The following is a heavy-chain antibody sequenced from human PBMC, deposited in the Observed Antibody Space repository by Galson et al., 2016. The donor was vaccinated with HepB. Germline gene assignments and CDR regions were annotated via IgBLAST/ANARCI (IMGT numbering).Heavy chain of an antibody. D-gene: IGHD1-7*01. CDR1: GYTFIGYY. Sequence: SVKVSCKASGYTFIGYYIHWVRQAPGQGLEWMGWINPNSDGTNYAHKFQGRVTMTRDTSISTVYMELSRLRSDDTAMYYCARGNWNFDYWFYPWGQGTLV. CDR2: INPNSDGT. J-gene: IGHJ5*02. CDR3: ARGNWNFDYWFYP. V-gene: IGHV1-2*02.